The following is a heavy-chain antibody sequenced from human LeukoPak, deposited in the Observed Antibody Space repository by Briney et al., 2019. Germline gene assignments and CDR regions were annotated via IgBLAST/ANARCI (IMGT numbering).Heavy chain of an antibody. Sequence: SQTLSLTCTVSGGSISSGTYYWTWIRQHPGKGLEWIGYIYYSGSTYYNPSLKNRVIISMDTSKNQFSLKLTSVTAADTEIYYCAKSHSGYDVVNWGQGTLVTVSS. CDR2: IYYSGST. J-gene: IGHJ4*02. CDR1: GGSISSGTYY. CDR3: AKSHSGYDVVN. V-gene: IGHV4-31*03. D-gene: IGHD5-12*01.